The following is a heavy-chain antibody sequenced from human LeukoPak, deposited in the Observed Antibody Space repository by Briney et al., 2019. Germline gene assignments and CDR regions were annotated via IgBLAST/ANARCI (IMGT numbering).Heavy chain of an antibody. V-gene: IGHV1-69*13. CDR2: IIPIFGTA. D-gene: IGHD2-15*01. CDR3: ASPSDIVVVVAAPGEAFDI. J-gene: IGHJ3*02. CDR1: GYTFTSYG. Sequence: ASVKVSCKASGYTFTSYGISWVRQAPGQGLEWMGGIIPIFGTANYAQKFQGRVTITADESTSTAYMELSSLRSEDTAVYYCASPSDIVVVVAAPGEAFDIWGQGTMVTVSS.